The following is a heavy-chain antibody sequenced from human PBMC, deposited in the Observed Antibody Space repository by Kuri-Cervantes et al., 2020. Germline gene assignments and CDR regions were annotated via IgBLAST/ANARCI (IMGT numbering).Heavy chain of an antibody. V-gene: IGHV3-23*01. CDR3: AKGGQYYYYYMDV. CDR2: ITGSGDTT. Sequence: GESLKISCAASGIMFNNYVMSWVRQAPGKGLEWVSTITGSGDTTYYADSVKGRFTISRDNSKNTLYLQMNSLRAEDTALYYCAKGGQYYYYYMDVWGKGTTVTVSS. CDR1: GIMFNNYV. J-gene: IGHJ6*03.